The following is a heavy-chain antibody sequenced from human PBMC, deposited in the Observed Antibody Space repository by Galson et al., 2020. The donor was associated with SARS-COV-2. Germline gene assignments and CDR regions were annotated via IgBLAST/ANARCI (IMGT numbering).Heavy chain of an antibody. CDR1: GFNFSIYG. CDR2: TSYDGSNK. D-gene: IGHD1-26*01. CDR3: AKFGGRHSGSPNIRGMDD. V-gene: IGHV3-30*18. J-gene: IGHJ6*02. Sequence: TGGSLRLSCAASGFNFSIYGMHWVRQAPVKGLEWVALTSYDGSNKYYADSVKGLFTISRDNSRNTLYLQMNSLRVEETALYYCAKFGGRHSGSPNIRGMDDWGQGTKVTVSS.